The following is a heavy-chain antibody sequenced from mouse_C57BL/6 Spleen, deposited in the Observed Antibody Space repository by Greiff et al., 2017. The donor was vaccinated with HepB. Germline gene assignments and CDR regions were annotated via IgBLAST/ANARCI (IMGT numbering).Heavy chain of an antibody. CDR1: GFNIKNTY. Sequence: EVKLMESVAELVRPGASVKLSCTASGFNIKNTYMHWVKQRPEQGLEWIGRIDPANGNTKYAPKFQGKATLTADKSSSTAYMQLSSLTSEDSAVYFCARYPFAYWGQGTLVTVSA. CDR2: IDPANGNT. V-gene: IGHV14-3*01. CDR3: ARYPFAY. J-gene: IGHJ3*01.